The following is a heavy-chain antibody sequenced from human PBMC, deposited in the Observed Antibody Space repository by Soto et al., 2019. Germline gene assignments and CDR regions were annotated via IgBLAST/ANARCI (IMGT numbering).Heavy chain of an antibody. CDR1: GGSFSGYY. CDR3: ARGRLAYCGGDCYSGTDY. J-gene: IGHJ4*02. D-gene: IGHD2-21*02. Sequence: SETLSLTCAVYGGSFSGYYWSWIRQPPGKGLEWIGEINHSGSTNYNPSLKSRVTISVDTSKNQFSLKLSSVTAADTAVYYSARGRLAYCGGDCYSGTDYWGQGTLVTVSS. CDR2: INHSGST. V-gene: IGHV4-34*01.